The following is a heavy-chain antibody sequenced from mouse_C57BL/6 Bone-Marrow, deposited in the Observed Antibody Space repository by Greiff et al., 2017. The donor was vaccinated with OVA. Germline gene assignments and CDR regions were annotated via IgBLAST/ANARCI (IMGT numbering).Heavy chain of an antibody. CDR3: TTCYGSSWYYFDY. V-gene: IGHV14-4*01. D-gene: IGHD1-1*01. CDR2: IDPENGDT. J-gene: IGHJ2*01. CDR1: GFNIKDDY. Sequence: EVQLQQSGAELVRPGASVKLSCTASGFNIKDDYMHWVKQRPEQGLEWIGWIDPENGDTEYASKFQGKATITADTSSNTAYLQLSSLTSEDTAVYYCTTCYGSSWYYFDYWGQGTTLTVSS.